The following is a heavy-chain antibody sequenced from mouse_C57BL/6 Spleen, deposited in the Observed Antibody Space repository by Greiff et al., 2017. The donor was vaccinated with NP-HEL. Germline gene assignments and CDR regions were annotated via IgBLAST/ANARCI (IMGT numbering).Heavy chain of an antibody. Sequence: QVQLKEPGAELVKPGASVKVSCKASGYTFTSYWMHWVKQRPGQGLEWIGRIHPSDSDTNYNQKFKGKATLTVDKSSSTAYMQLSSLTSEDSAVYYCAKDYERDYYAMDYWGQGTSVTVSS. CDR1: GYTFTSYW. J-gene: IGHJ4*01. V-gene: IGHV1-74*01. D-gene: IGHD2-4*01. CDR3: AKDYERDYYAMDY. CDR2: IHPSDSDT.